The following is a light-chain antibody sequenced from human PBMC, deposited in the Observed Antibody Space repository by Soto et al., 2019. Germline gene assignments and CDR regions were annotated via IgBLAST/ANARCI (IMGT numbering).Light chain of an antibody. CDR3: TSYAGFSFV. V-gene: IGLV2-8*01. J-gene: IGLJ1*01. CDR2: EVY. CDR1: SSDVGGNNY. Sequence: QSLMRHPPWSSGSPGQSVAISCTGTSSDVGGNNYVSWYQHHPGKAPKLMIFEVYKRPSGVPDRFSGSKSANTASLTVSGLQAEDEDDYYCTSYAGFSFVFGTGTKVTVL.